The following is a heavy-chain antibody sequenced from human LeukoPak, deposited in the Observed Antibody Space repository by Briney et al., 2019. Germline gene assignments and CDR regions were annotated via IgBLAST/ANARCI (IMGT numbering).Heavy chain of an antibody. CDR3: ARGTDIVATINSYYYYYMDV. D-gene: IGHD5-12*01. CDR2: INPHSGGT. V-gene: IGHV1-2*02. Sequence: ASVKVSCKASGYTFTGYYIHWVRQAPGQGLEWMGWINPHSGGTNYAQKFQGRVTMTRDTSISTAYMELSRLRSDDTAVYYCARGTDIVATINSYYYYYMDVWGKGTTVTISS. CDR1: GYTFTGYY. J-gene: IGHJ6*03.